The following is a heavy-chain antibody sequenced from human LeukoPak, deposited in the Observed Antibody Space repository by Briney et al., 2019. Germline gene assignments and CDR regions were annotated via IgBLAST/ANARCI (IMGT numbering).Heavy chain of an antibody. CDR1: GYSISSGYN. CDR3: ARDGSGSYYNWFDP. V-gene: IGHV4-38-2*02. Sequence: SETLSLTCTVSGYSISSGYNWVWVRQPPGRGLEWIGSIYHSGSTYYNPSLKSRVTISVDRSKNQFSLKLSSVTAADTAVYYCARDGSGSYYNWFDPWGQGTLVTVSS. D-gene: IGHD3-10*01. J-gene: IGHJ5*02. CDR2: IYHSGST.